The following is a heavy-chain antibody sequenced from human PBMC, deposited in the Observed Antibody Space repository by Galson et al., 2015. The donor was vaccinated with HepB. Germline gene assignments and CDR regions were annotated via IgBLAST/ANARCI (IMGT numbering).Heavy chain of an antibody. CDR3: ARRYCSSASCLQFQH. D-gene: IGHD2-2*01. CDR1: GFSLNTGGVS. Sequence: PALVKPTQTLTLTCTFSGFSLNTGGVSVGWIRQPPGKALEWLALTSWNDDKRYSPSLRNRLTINKDTSKNQVVLTMTNMDPVDTATYYCARRYCSSASCLQFQHWGQGTLVTVSS. V-gene: IGHV2-5*01. J-gene: IGHJ1*01. CDR2: TSWNDDK.